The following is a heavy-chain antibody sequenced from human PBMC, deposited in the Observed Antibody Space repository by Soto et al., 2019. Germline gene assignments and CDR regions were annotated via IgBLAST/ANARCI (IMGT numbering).Heavy chain of an antibody. CDR3: ARDASITASYLPY. D-gene: IGHD5-18*01. V-gene: IGHV3-9*01. J-gene: IGHJ4*03. Sequence: DVQLVESGGGLVQPGRSLRLSCVTSGFTFDDYAMHWVRQAPGKGLEWVSSISRNSGNIDYADSVQGRVTVSRDNARNSLYLHMDSLRSEDTALYYCARDASITASYLPYWGQGSLVTGS. CDR1: GFTFDDYA. CDR2: ISRNSGNI.